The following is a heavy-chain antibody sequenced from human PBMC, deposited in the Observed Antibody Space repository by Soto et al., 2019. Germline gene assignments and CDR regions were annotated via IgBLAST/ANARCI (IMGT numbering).Heavy chain of an antibody. V-gene: IGHV4-30-2*01. D-gene: IGHD6-13*01. J-gene: IGHJ4*02. CDR3: AGIAAAGTRFDY. Sequence: PSETLSLTCAVSGGSISSGGYSWSWIRQPPGKGLEWIGYIYHSGSTYYNPSLKSRVTISVDKSKNQFSLKLSSVTAADTAVYYCAGIAAAGTRFDYWGQGTLVTVSS. CDR1: GGSISSGGYS. CDR2: IYHSGST.